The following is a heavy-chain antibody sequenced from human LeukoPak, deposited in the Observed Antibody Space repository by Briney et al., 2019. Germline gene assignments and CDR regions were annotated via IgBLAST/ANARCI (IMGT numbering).Heavy chain of an antibody. Sequence: ASVKVSCKASGYTFTSDDINWVRRATGQGLEWMGWMNPNSGNTGYAQKFQGRVTMTRNTSISTAYMELSSLRSEDTAVYYCARGRDTAMVQYYFDYWGQGTLVTVSS. D-gene: IGHD5-18*01. CDR2: MNPNSGNT. V-gene: IGHV1-8*01. CDR1: GYTFTSDD. J-gene: IGHJ4*02. CDR3: ARGRDTAMVQYYFDY.